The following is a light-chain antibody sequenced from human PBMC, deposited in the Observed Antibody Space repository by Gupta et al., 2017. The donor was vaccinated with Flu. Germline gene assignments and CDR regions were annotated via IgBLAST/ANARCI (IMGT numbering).Light chain of an antibody. CDR1: IARNV. Sequence: IARNVVSCYSHLPGRANKLLIYNDNRRHSGVPDRFSGSNSGTSATLAISGLQSEDEDDDYCAAWDDSRNGLWVFGGGTQLTVL. J-gene: IGLJ3*02. CDR3: AAWDDSRNGLWV. CDR2: NDN. V-gene: IGLV1-44*01.